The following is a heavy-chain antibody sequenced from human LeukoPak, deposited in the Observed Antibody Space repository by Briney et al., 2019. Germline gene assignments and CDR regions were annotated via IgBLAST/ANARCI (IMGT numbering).Heavy chain of an antibody. J-gene: IGHJ5*02. Sequence: GSSVKLSCKASGGTFSCYAISWVRQAPGQGLEWMGGIIPILGIANYAQNFQGRVTITADKSKSTAYMELSSLRSEDTAVYYCARGSVGVYGSGSLSWFDPWGQGTLATVSS. CDR1: GGTFSCYA. CDR3: ARGSVGVYGSGSLSWFDP. CDR2: IIPILGIA. D-gene: IGHD3-10*01. V-gene: IGHV1-69*04.